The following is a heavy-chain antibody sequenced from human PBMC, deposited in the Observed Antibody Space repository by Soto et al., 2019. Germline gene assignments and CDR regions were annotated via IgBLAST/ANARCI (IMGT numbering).Heavy chain of an antibody. CDR3: TMTTVTKEKFDY. CDR2: IRSKANSYAT. Sequence: PGGSLRLSCAASGFTFSGSAMHWVRQASGKGLEWVGRIRSKANSYATAYAASVKGRFTISRDDSKNTAYLQMNSLKTEDTAVYYCTMTTVTKEKFDYWGQGTLVTVSS. D-gene: IGHD4-17*01. J-gene: IGHJ4*02. V-gene: IGHV3-73*01. CDR1: GFTFSGSA.